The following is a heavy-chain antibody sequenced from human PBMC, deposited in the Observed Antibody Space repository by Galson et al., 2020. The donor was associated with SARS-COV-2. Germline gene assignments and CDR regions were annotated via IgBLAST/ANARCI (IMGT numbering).Heavy chain of an antibody. CDR2: ISYDGSNK. V-gene: IGHV3-30*03. Sequence: GGSLRLSCAASGFTFSSYGMHWVRQAPGKGLEWVAVISYDGSNKYYADSVKGRFTISRDNSKNTLYLQMNSLRAEDTAVYYCAGGILDYFDYWGQGTLVTVSS. CDR3: AGGILDYFDY. D-gene: IGHD3-9*01. J-gene: IGHJ4*02. CDR1: GFTFSSYG.